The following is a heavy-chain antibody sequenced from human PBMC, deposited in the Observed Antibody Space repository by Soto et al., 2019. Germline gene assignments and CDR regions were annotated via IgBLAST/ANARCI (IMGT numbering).Heavy chain of an antibody. D-gene: IGHD1-26*01. CDR3: AREGGSGSYWGSYGMDV. V-gene: IGHV4-59*01. CDR1: GGSISSYY. CDR2: IYYSGST. Sequence: QVQLQESGPGLVKPSETLSLTCTVSGGSISSYYWSWIRQPPGKGLEWIGYIYYSGSTNYNPSLKSRVTISVDTSKNQFSLKLSSVTAADTAVYYCAREGGSGSYWGSYGMDVWGQGTTVTVSS. J-gene: IGHJ6*02.